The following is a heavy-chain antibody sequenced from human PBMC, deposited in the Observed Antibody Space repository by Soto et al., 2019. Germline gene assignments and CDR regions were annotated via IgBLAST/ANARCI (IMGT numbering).Heavy chain of an antibody. V-gene: IGHV1-8*01. Sequence: QVQLVQSGAEVKKPGASVKVSCKASGYTFTSYDINWVRQATGQGLEWMGWMNPNSGNTGYAQKFRGRATMTRNTSISTAYMELSSLRSEDTAVYYCARRSYSSSWYGRYNWFDPWGQGTLVTVSS. CDR2: MNPNSGNT. CDR1: GYTFTSYD. D-gene: IGHD6-13*01. CDR3: ARRSYSSSWYGRYNWFDP. J-gene: IGHJ5*02.